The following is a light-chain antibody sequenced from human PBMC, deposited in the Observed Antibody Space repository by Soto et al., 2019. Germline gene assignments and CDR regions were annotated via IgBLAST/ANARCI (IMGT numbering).Light chain of an antibody. CDR3: QSYDSSLSGSV. J-gene: IGLJ3*02. V-gene: IGLV1-40*01. CDR1: SSNIGAGYD. CDR2: GNS. Sequence: QSVLTQPPSVSGAPGQSVTISCTGSSSNIGAGYDVHWYQQLPGTAPKLLSYGNSNRPSGVPDRFSGSKSGTSASLAITWLQAEDEADYYCQSYDSSLSGSVFGGGTKLTVL.